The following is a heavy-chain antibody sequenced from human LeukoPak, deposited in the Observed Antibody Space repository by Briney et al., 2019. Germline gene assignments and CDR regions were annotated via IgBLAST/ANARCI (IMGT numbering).Heavy chain of an antibody. V-gene: IGHV4-59*01. CDR3: ARGLTVTWYRGDWYFDL. D-gene: IGHD4-17*01. CDR2: IYYSGST. Sequence: SETLSLTCTVSGGSISSYYWSWIRQPPGKGLEWIGDIYYSGSTNYNPSLKSRVTISVDTSKNQFSLKLSSVTAADTAVYYCARGLTVTWYRGDWYFDLWGRGTLVTVSS. CDR1: GGSISSYY. J-gene: IGHJ2*01.